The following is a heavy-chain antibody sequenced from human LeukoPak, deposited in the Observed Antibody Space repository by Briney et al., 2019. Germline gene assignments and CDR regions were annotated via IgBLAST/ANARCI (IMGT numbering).Heavy chain of an antibody. CDR2: IHKSGSV. D-gene: IGHD1-1*01. Sequence: SETLSLTCSVSGGSIGYYYWSWIRQPPGKGLEWIRYIHKSGSVHYNPSLKSRVTMSIDTSENQFSLELRSVTAADTAMYYCARERASTGQLSFDSWGQGTLVTVSS. J-gene: IGHJ4*02. CDR3: ARERASTGQLSFDS. V-gene: IGHV4-59*01. CDR1: GGSIGYYY.